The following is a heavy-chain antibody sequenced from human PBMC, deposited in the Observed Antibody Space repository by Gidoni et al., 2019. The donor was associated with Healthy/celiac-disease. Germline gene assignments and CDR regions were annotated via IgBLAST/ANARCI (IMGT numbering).Heavy chain of an antibody. CDR2: IYHSGST. J-gene: IGHJ4*02. Sequence: QLQLQESGSGLVKPSQTLSLTCAFSGGSISRGGYSWSWIRQPPGKGLEWIGYIYHSGSTYYNPSLKSRVTISVDRSKNQFSLKLSSVTAADTAVYYCARGGPPLDSSGFDYWGQGTLVTVSS. D-gene: IGHD3-22*01. V-gene: IGHV4-30-2*01. CDR3: ARGGPPLDSSGFDY. CDR1: GGSISRGGYS.